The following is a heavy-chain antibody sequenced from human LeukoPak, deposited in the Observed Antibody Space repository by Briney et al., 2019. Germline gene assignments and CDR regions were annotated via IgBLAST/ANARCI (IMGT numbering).Heavy chain of an antibody. CDR1: GFTFSSYA. Sequence: GGSLRLSCAASGFTFSSYAMSWVRQAPGKGLEWVANIKQDGSEKYYVDSVKGRFTISRDNAKNSLYLQMNSLRAEDTAVYYCARDGGVAAAGYFDYWGQGTLVTVSS. CDR3: ARDGGVAAAGYFDY. D-gene: IGHD6-13*01. CDR2: IKQDGSEK. J-gene: IGHJ4*02. V-gene: IGHV3-7*01.